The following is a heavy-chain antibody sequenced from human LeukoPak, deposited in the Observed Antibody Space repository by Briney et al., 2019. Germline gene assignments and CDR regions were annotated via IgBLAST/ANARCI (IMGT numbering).Heavy chain of an antibody. V-gene: IGHV3-48*01. D-gene: IGHD5/OR15-5a*01. CDR2: ISSSSSTI. Sequence: SGGSLRLSCAASGFTFSSYSMNWVRQAPGKGLEWVSYISSSSSTIYYADSVKGRFTISRDNAKNSLYLQMNSLRAEDTAVYYCAKIPDVSDYWGQGTLVTVSS. CDR1: GFTFSSYS. CDR3: AKIPDVSDY. J-gene: IGHJ4*02.